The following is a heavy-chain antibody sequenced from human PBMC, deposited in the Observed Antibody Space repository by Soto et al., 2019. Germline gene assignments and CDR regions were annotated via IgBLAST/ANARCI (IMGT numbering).Heavy chain of an antibody. CDR2: ISGSGDST. CDR3: ARALDFWSAYFDY. CDR1: GFTFSSYA. J-gene: IGHJ4*02. D-gene: IGHD3-3*01. Sequence: GGSLRLSCAASGFTFSSYAMNWVRQAPGKGLEWVSVISGSGDSTYYADSVKGRFTISRDNSKNTLYLQMNSLRTEDTAVYYCARALDFWSAYFDYWGQGSLVTVSS. V-gene: IGHV3-23*01.